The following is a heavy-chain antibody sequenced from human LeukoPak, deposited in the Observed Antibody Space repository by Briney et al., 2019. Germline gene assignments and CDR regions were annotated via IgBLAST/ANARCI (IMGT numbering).Heavy chain of an antibody. J-gene: IGHJ4*02. V-gene: IGHV3-23*01. CDR3: AKDHDLVVLITLDY. Sequence: GGSLRLSCAASGFTFSRYAMSWVRQAPGKGLEWVSGISGSGVNTYYADSVKGRFTISRDNSKNTLYLQMNSLRAEDTAVYYCAKDHDLVVLITLDYCGQGTLVTVSS. CDR1: GFTFSRYA. CDR2: ISGSGVNT. D-gene: IGHD3-22*01.